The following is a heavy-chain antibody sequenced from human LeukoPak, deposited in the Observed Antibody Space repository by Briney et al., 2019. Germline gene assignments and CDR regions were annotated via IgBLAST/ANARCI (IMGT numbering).Heavy chain of an antibody. D-gene: IGHD3-10*01. CDR3: ARLHYYGSGSYTVPYGMDV. CDR2: ISYDGSNK. J-gene: IGHJ6*02. Sequence: GGSLRLSCAASGFTFSSYAMHWVRQAPGKGLEWVAVISYDGSNKYYADSVKGRFTISRDNSKNTLYLQMNSLRAEDTAVYYCARLHYYGSGSYTVPYGMDVWGQGTTVTVSS. V-gene: IGHV3-30*04. CDR1: GFTFSSYA.